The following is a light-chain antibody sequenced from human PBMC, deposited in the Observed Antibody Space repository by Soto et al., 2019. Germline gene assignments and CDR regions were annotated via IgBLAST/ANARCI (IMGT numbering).Light chain of an antibody. J-gene: IGKJ5*01. CDR2: DAS. Sequence: EIVLTQSPATLSLSPGERATLSCRASQSVSSYLAWYQQKPGQAPRLLMYDASNRATGIPDRFSGSGSGTDFTLTISRLEPEDFAVYYCQQHGSSPITFGQGTRLEIK. V-gene: IGKV3-20*01. CDR1: QSVSSY. CDR3: QQHGSSPIT.